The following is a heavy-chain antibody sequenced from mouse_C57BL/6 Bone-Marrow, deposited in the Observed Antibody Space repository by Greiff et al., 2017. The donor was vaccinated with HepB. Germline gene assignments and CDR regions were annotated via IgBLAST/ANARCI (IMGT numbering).Heavy chain of an antibody. J-gene: IGHJ4*01. V-gene: IGHV5-4*01. Sequence: DVHLVESGGGLVKPGGSLKLSCAASGFTFSSYAMSWVRQTPEKRLEWVATISDGGSYTYYPDNVKGRFTISRDKAKNNLYLQMSHLKSEDTAMYYCARDGPGAMDYWGQGTSVTVSS. CDR1: GFTFSSYA. CDR3: ARDGPGAMDY. CDR2: ISDGGSYT.